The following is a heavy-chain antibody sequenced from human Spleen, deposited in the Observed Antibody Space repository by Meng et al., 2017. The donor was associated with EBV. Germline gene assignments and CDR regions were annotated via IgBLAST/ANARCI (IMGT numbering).Heavy chain of an antibody. CDR3: ARGLGGHYPTMEY. Sequence: QVHLQGAGPGLAKPSGPLSLTCAVSGASIDSSDWWTWVRQAPGKGLELIGEIHHSGTTNYNPSLESRVTISIDKSDNQFSLKLTSVTAADTAVYYCARGLGGHYPTMEYWGQGTLVTVSS. V-gene: IGHV4-4*02. J-gene: IGHJ4*02. CDR1: GASIDSSDW. D-gene: IGHD3-22*01. CDR2: IHHSGTT.